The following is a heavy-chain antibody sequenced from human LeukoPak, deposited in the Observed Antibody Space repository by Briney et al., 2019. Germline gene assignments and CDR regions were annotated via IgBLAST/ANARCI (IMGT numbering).Heavy chain of an antibody. D-gene: IGHD1-1*01. CDR1: SVSISSDGYY. V-gene: IGHV4-31*02. CDR3: ASDGSRNSFYY. J-gene: IGHJ4*02. Sequence: SQTLSLTCTASSVSISSDGYYWSWIRQHPGKGLEWIGYIHNSGSTYYNPSLKSRVTISVDTSKNQFSLNLSSATAEDTAVYFCASDGSRNSFYYWGQGTLVTVSS. CDR2: IHNSGST.